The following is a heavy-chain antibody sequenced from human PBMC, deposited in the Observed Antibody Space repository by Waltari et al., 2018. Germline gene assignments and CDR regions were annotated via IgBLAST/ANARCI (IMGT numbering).Heavy chain of an antibody. CDR3: ARGGYDSSWYWRD. V-gene: IGHV3-7*04. CDR2: IKRDGSEK. CDR1: GFTFSSQW. Sequence: EVQLVESGGGLVQPGGSLRLSCAASGFTFSSQWMTWVRQAPGKGVEWGANIKRDGSEKYHVDSVKGRFTISRDNAKNSLYLQMESLRGEDTAVYYCARGGYDSSWYWRDWGQGTLVTVSS. D-gene: IGHD6-13*01. J-gene: IGHJ4*02.